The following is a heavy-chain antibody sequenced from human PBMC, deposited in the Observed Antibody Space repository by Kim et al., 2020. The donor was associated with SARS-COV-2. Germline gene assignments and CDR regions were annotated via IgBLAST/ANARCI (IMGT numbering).Heavy chain of an antibody. CDR2: INPNSGGT. D-gene: IGHD5-12*01. J-gene: IGHJ4*02. CDR1: GYTFTGYY. V-gene: IGHV1-2*04. CDR3: ARGTPRDGYKPTGGLFDY. Sequence: ASVKVSCKASGYTFTGYYMHWVRQAPGQGLEWMGWINPNSGGTNYAQKFQGWVTMTRDTSISTAYMELSRLRSDDTAVYYCARGTPRDGYKPTGGLFDYWGQGTLVTVSS.